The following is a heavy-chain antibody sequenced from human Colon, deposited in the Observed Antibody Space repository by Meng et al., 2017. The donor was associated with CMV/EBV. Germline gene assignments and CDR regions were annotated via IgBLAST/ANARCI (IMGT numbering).Heavy chain of an antibody. D-gene: IGHD3-10*01. J-gene: IGHJ4*02. V-gene: IGHV3-30-3*01. CDR1: GFTVSSNY. Sequence: GVSLKISCAASGFTVSSNYMSWVRQAPGKGLEWVAVISDDGSKKYYGDSVKGRFTISRDNFKNTLYLQMNSLRAEDTAVYYCARTFRAALYGSGSYLSYWGQGTMVTVSS. CDR2: ISDDGSKK. CDR3: ARTFRAALYGSGSYLSY.